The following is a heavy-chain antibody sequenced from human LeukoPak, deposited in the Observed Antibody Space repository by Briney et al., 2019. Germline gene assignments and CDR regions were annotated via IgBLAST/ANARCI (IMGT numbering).Heavy chain of an antibody. CDR2: ISSSSSYI. CDR1: GFTFSSYS. V-gene: IGHV3-21*01. J-gene: IGHJ3*02. Sequence: PGGSLRLSCAASGFTFSSYSMNWVRQAPGKGLEWVSSISSSSSYIYYADSVKGRFTISRDNAENSLYLQMNSLRAEDTAVYYCARDRYNWKPDASDIWGQGTMVTVSS. CDR3: ARDRYNWKPDASDI. D-gene: IGHD1-20*01.